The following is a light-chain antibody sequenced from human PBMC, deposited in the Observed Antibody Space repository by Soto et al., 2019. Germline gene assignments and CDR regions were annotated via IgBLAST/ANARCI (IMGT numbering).Light chain of an antibody. J-gene: IGLJ1*01. Sequence: SDELTQPPSVSVAPGKTARITCGGNNMGSKSVHWYQQKPGQAPVLVIYYDSDRPSGIPERFSGSNSGNTDTLTIGRVEAGDEADYYCQVWDIRGDHPSDVFGTGTKLTVL. CDR2: YDS. CDR1: NMGSKS. V-gene: IGLV3-21*04. CDR3: QVWDIRGDHPSDV.